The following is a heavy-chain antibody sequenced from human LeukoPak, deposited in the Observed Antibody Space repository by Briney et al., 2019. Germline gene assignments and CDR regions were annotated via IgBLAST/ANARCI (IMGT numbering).Heavy chain of an antibody. CDR1: GXSIGSYY. Sequence: SETLSLTCTVSGXSIGSYYWNWIRQAPGKGLEWIGYIHYSGSTNHNSSLKSRVTISVDTSKNQYSLKLSSVTAADTAVYYCARDGVAGGFDYWGQGTLVTVSS. CDR3: ARDGVAGGFDY. J-gene: IGHJ4*02. CDR2: IHYSGST. D-gene: IGHD6-19*01. V-gene: IGHV4-59*01.